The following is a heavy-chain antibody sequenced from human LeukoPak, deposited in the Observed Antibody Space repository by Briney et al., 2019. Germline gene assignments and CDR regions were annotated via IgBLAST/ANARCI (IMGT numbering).Heavy chain of an antibody. CDR1: GFTFSSYS. Sequence: AGGSLRLSCAASGFTFSSYSMNWVRQAPGKGLEWVSYISSGGSTTYYAGSVRGRFTVSRDNAKNSLYLQMNSLRAEDTAVYYCARDHMGYDYWGQGTLVTVSS. CDR3: ARDHMGYDY. D-gene: IGHD1-26*01. V-gene: IGHV3-48*04. J-gene: IGHJ4*02. CDR2: ISSGGSTT.